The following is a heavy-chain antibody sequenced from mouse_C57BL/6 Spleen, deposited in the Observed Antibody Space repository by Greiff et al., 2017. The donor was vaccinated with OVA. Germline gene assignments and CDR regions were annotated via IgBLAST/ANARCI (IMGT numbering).Heavy chain of an antibody. CDR3: TREPTVVAPFAY. V-gene: IGHV1-15*01. Sequence: VKLQESGAELVRPGASVTLSCKASGYTFTDYEMHWVKQTPVHGLEWIGAIDPETGGTAYNQKFKGKAILTADKSSSTAYMELRSLTSEDSAVYYCTREPTVVAPFAYWGQGTLVTVSA. J-gene: IGHJ3*01. CDR2: IDPETGGT. CDR1: GYTFTDYE. D-gene: IGHD1-1*01.